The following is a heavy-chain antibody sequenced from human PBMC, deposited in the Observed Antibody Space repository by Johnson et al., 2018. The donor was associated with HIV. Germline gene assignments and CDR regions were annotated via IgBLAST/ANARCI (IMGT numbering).Heavy chain of an antibody. CDR2: IKSKTDGATT. D-gene: IGHD1-14*01. CDR1: GFTVSSNY. J-gene: IGHJ3*02. V-gene: IGHV3-15*01. CDR3: TTFGRGTYAFDI. Sequence: VQLVESGGCLIQPGGSLRLSCAASGFTVSSNYMSWVRQAPGKGLEWVGRIKSKTDGATTDYAAPVKGRFTISRDDSKNTLYLQMNSLKTEDTAVYYCTTFGRGTYAFDIWGQGTMVTVSS.